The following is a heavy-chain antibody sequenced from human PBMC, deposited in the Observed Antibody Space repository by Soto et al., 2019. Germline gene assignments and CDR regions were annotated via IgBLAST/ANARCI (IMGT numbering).Heavy chain of an antibody. D-gene: IGHD4-4*01. CDR2: IYPDNGSP. CDR1: GYSFAGHY. V-gene: IGHV1-2*07. CDR3: VRDGALRSLSNFDV. Sequence: QVRLVQSEAEVKEPGASVRLSCRASGYSFAGHYLHWVRQAPGQQPEWMGWIYPDNGSPRIAYHFQDRVTVSRDKSLDTAYLELRRLRSDDTATYYCVRDGALRSLSNFDVWGQGTVVTVAS. J-gene: IGHJ3*01.